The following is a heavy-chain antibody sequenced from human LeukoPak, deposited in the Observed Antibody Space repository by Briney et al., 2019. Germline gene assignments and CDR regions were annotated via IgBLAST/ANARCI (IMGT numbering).Heavy chain of an antibody. J-gene: IGHJ5*02. CDR3: ARGQARLAWFDP. D-gene: IGHD6-19*01. Sequence: PSETLSLTCTVSGYSISSGYYWGWIRQPPGKGLEWIGSIYHSGSTYYNPSLKSRVTMSLDTSKNQFSLRLRSVTAADTAVYYCARGQARLAWFDPWGREPWSPSPQ. CDR1: GYSISSGYY. V-gene: IGHV4-38-2*02. CDR2: IYHSGST.